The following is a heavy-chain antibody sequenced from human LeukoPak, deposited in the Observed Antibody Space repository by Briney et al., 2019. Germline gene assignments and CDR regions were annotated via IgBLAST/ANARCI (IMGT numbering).Heavy chain of an antibody. CDR2: INSAGSIT. CDR1: GFTLSSNW. Sequence: GGSLRLSCAASGFTLSSNWMHWVRQVPGEGLLWVARINSAGSITTYADSVKGRFTISRDNAKNTLYLQMNSLRAEDTAVYYCAREFTFYGSGLLFDFGGLGTLVTVSS. CDR3: AREFTFYGSGLLFDF. V-gene: IGHV3-74*03. D-gene: IGHD3-10*01. J-gene: IGHJ4*02.